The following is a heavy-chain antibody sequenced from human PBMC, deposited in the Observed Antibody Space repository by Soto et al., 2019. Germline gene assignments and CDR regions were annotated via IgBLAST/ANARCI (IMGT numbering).Heavy chain of an antibody. CDR3: ARDRYDDFWSGYFDY. CDR2: IYYSGST. V-gene: IGHV4-59*01. CDR1: GGSISSYY. D-gene: IGHD3-3*01. Sequence: SETLSLTCTVSGGSISSYYWSWIRQPPGKGLEWIGYIYYSGSTNYNPSLKSRVTISVDTSKNQFSLKLSSVTAADTAVYYCARDRYDDFWSGYFDYWGQGTLVTVSS. J-gene: IGHJ4*02.